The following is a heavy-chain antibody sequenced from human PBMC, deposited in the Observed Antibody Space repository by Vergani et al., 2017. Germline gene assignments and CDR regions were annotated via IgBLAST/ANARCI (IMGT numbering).Heavy chain of an antibody. Sequence: QVQLQESGPGLVKPSETLSLTCAVYGGSFSGYYWSWIRQPPGKGLEWIGSIYHSGSTYYNPSLKSRVTISVDTSKNQFSLKLSSVTAADTAVYYCASSHCSSTSCYLTGYYFDYWGQGTLVTVSS. V-gene: IGHV4-38-2*01. CDR3: ASSHCSSTSCYLTGYYFDY. J-gene: IGHJ4*02. D-gene: IGHD2-2*01. CDR1: GGSFSGYY. CDR2: IYHSGST.